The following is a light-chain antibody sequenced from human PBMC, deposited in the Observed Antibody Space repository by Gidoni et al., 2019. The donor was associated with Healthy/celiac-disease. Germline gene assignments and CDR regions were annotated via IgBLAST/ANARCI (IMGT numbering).Light chain of an antibody. V-gene: IGKV1-27*01. Sequence: DIQMTQSPSSLSASVGDRVTITCRASQGISTYLAWYQQKPGKVPKILIYAASTLQSVVPSRFSGSGSGTDFTLTSSSLQPEDVATYYCQKYNSARWTFGQGTKVEIK. CDR3: QKYNSARWT. CDR2: AAS. J-gene: IGKJ1*01. CDR1: QGISTY.